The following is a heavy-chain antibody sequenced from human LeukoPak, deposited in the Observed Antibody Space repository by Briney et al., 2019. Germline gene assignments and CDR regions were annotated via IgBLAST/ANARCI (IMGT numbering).Heavy chain of an antibody. CDR3: ARDKWLVRGWFDP. Sequence: SETLSLTCTVSGGSLSSYYWSWVRQPAGEGLEWIGRIYTSGSTNYNPSLKSRVTMSVDTSKNQFSLKLSSVTAADTAVYYCARDKWLVRGWFDPWGQGTLVTVSS. CDR1: GGSLSSYY. CDR2: IYTSGST. J-gene: IGHJ5*02. D-gene: IGHD6-19*01. V-gene: IGHV4-4*07.